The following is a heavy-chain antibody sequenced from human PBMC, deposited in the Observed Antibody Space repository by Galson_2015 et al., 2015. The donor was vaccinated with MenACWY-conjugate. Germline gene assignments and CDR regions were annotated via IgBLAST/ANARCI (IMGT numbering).Heavy chain of an antibody. V-gene: IGHV3-53*01. CDR1: GFTVWTNY. CDR2: IHSGGST. CDR3: AKGERRHYDSSGFSGH. D-gene: IGHD3-22*01. Sequence: SLRLSCAASGFTVWTNYMTWVRQAPGKGLEWVAVIHSGGSTYYADSVRDRFIISSDNSKNTLSLVMENLRAEDTAIYYCAKGERRHYDSSGFSGHWGQGSLGTGSS. J-gene: IGHJ4*02.